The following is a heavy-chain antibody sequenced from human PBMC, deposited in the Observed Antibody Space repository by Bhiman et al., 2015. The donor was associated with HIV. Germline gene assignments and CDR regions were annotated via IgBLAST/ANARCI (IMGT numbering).Heavy chain of an antibody. CDR1: GFPFASFW. V-gene: IGHV3-7*01. J-gene: IGHJ4*02. CDR3: AREAVAGSVYFNY. Sequence: EVQLVESGGTLVQPGDSLRLSCEASGFPFASFWMTWVRQAPGKGLEWVANINQDGSEKYYVDSVEGRFTISRDNARNSLYLQMNTLRTEDTGLYYCAREAVAGSVYFNYWGQGNAGHRLL. D-gene: IGHD6-19*01. CDR2: INQDGSEK.